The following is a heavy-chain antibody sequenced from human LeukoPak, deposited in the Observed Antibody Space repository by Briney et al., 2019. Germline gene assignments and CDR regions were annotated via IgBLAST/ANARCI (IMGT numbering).Heavy chain of an antibody. V-gene: IGHV4-34*01. CDR3: ARGPAAIHDWFDP. D-gene: IGHD2-2*01. Sequence: SETLSPTCAVYGGSFSGYYWSWIRQPPGKGLEWIGEINHSGSTNYNPSLKSRVTISVDTSKNQFSLKLSSVTAADTAVYYCARGPAAIHDWFDPWGQGTLVTVSS. CDR2: INHSGST. J-gene: IGHJ5*02. CDR1: GGSFSGYY.